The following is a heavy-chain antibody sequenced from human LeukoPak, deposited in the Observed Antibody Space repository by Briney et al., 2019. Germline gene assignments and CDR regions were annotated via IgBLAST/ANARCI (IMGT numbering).Heavy chain of an antibody. CDR2: LSGYNGGT. D-gene: IGHD2-2*01. Sequence: ASVKVSCKASGYTFSNYGVSWLRQAPGQGLEWMGWLSGYNGGTNYAQKVQGRVTMTTDPSTSTAYMELRSLRSDDTAVYYCARVHRYCSSTSCYDRNWFDPWGQGTLVTVSS. CDR3: ARVHRYCSSTSCYDRNWFDP. CDR1: GYTFSNYG. J-gene: IGHJ5*02. V-gene: IGHV1-18*01.